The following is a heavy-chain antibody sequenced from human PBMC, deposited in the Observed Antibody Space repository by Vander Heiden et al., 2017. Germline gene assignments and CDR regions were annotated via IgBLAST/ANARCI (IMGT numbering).Heavy chain of an antibody. D-gene: IGHD3-3*01. V-gene: IGHV3-11*01. CDR1: GFTFSDYY. CDR2: ISSSGSTI. CDR3: ARDRITIFGVEYYFDY. Sequence: SCAASGFTFSDYYMSWIRQAPGKGLEWVSYISSSGSTIYYADSVKGRFTISRDNAKNSLYLQMNSLRAEDTAVYYCARDRITIFGVEYYFDYWGQGTLVTVSS. J-gene: IGHJ4*02.